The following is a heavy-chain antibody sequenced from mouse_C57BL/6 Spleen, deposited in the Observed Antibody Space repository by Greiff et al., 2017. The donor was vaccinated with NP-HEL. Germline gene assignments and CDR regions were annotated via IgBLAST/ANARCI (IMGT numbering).Heavy chain of an antibody. CDR1: GYAFSSSW. CDR2: IYPGDGDT. D-gene: IGHD2-9*01. V-gene: IGHV1-82*01. J-gene: IGHJ3*01. CDR3: APYYGYDWFAY. Sequence: QVQLQQSGPELVKPGASVNISCKASGYAFSSSWMNWVKQRPGKGLEWIGRIYPGDGDTNYNGKFKGKATLTADKSSSTAYMQLSSLTSEDSAVYFCAPYYGYDWFAYWGQGTLVTVSA.